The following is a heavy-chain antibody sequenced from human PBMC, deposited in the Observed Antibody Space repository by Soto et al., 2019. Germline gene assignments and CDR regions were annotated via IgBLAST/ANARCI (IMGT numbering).Heavy chain of an antibody. J-gene: IGHJ5*02. D-gene: IGHD3-22*01. CDR1: GGSMNIYY. Sequence: SETLSLTCTVSGGSMNIYYWTWIRQPPGKGLEWIGYVRDTGSTNYNPSLKSRVTISIDTSRNQFPLSLSSVTAADTAVYFCARYSPPKKTYDSTFDPWGQGTLVTVSS. CDR2: VRDTGST. CDR3: ARYSPPKKTYDSTFDP. V-gene: IGHV4-59*01.